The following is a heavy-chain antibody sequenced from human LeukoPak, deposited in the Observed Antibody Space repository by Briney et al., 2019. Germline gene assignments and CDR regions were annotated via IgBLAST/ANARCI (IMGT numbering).Heavy chain of an antibody. V-gene: IGHV1-69*04. Sequence: GASVKVSCKASGYTFTSYGISWVRQAPGQGLEWMGRIIPILGIANYAQKFQGRVTITADKSTSTAYMELSSLRSEDTAVYYCARHYCSGGSCSYYFDYWGQGTLVTVSS. CDR3: ARHYCSGGSCSYYFDY. CDR2: IIPILGIA. J-gene: IGHJ4*02. D-gene: IGHD2-15*01. CDR1: GYTFTSYG.